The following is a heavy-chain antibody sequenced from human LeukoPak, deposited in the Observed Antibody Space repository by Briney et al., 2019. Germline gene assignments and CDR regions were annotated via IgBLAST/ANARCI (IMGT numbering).Heavy chain of an antibody. CDR1: GGSISRGGYS. CDR2: IYHSGST. Sequence: SETLSLTCAVSGGSISRGGYSWSWIRHPPGKGLEWIGHIYHSGSTYYNPSPKSRVTISVDRSKHQFSLKLSSVTAADTAVYYCARDPRYYDILTGDYYYYGMDVWGQGTTVTVSS. CDR3: ARDPRYYDILTGDYYYYGMDV. V-gene: IGHV4-30-2*01. D-gene: IGHD3-9*01. J-gene: IGHJ6*02.